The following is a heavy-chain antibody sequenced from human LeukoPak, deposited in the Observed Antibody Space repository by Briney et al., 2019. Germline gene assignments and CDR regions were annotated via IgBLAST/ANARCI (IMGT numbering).Heavy chain of an antibody. D-gene: IGHD1-1*01. J-gene: IGHJ4*02. V-gene: IGHV3-21*01. Sequence: GSLRLSCAASGFTFSSYAMSWVRQAPGKGLEWVSTISGSGSSTYYADSVKGRFTISRDNAKNSLYLQMNSLRAEDTAVYYCARDHDADYFDYWGQGTLVTVSS. CDR1: GFTFSSYA. CDR2: ISGSGSST. CDR3: ARDHDADYFDY.